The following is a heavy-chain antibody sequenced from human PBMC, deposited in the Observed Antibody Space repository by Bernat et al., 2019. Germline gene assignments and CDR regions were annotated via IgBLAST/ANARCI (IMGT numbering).Heavy chain of an antibody. J-gene: IGHJ6*02. CDR2: ISYDGSNK. D-gene: IGHD2-2*01. CDR3: ARGGGRYCISTSCYGIDDYYGMDV. Sequence: QVQLVESGGGVVQPGRSLRLSCAASGFTFSSYAMHWVRQAPGKGLEWVAVISYDGSNKYYADSVKGRFTIPRDNSKNTLYLQMNSLRAEDTAVYYCARGGGRYCISTSCYGIDDYYGMDVWGQGTTVTVSS. CDR1: GFTFSSYA. V-gene: IGHV3-30-3*01.